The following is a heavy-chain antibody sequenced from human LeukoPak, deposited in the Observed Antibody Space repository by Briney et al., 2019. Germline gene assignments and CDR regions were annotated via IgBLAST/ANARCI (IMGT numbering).Heavy chain of an antibody. CDR1: GYTFTGYY. CDR3: AGSSGYSSSWYFDY. J-gene: IGHJ4*02. D-gene: IGHD6-13*01. Sequence: ASGKVSCKASGYTFTGYYMHWVRQAPGQGLEWMGWINPNSGGTNYAQKFQGRVTMTRDTSISTAYMELSRLRSDDTAVYYCAGSSGYSSSWYFDYWGQGTLVTVSS. CDR2: INPNSGGT. V-gene: IGHV1-2*02.